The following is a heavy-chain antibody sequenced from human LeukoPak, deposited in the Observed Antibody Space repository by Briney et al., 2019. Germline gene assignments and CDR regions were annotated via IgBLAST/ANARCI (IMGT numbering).Heavy chain of an antibody. D-gene: IGHD5-12*01. V-gene: IGHV5-51*01. J-gene: IGHJ4*02. CDR3: ARRGYADYALDY. CDR1: GYSFTNYW. Sequence: PGESLKISCEGSGYSFTNYWIGWVRQMPGKGLEWMGIIYPADSNTRYSPSFQGQVTISADTSSTAYLQWSSLKASDTAMYYCARRGYADYALDYWGQGTLVTVSS. CDR2: IYPADSNT.